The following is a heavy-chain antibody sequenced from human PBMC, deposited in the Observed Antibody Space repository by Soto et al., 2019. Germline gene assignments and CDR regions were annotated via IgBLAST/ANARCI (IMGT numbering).Heavy chain of an antibody. CDR1: GYTFTSYG. D-gene: IGHD5-18*01. Sequence: ASVKVSCKASGYTFTSYGISWVRQAPGQGLEWMGWISAYNGNTNYAQKLQGRVTMTTDTSTSTAYMELRSLRSDDTAVYYCARVGFESKKTAMVLPPYNYYGMDVWGQGTTVTVSS. V-gene: IGHV1-18*04. CDR2: ISAYNGNT. J-gene: IGHJ6*02. CDR3: ARVGFESKKTAMVLPPYNYYGMDV.